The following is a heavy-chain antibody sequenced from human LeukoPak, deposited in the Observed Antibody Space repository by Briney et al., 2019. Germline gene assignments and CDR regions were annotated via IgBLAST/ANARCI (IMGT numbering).Heavy chain of an antibody. D-gene: IGHD6-19*01. CDR3: AKGGGSDWSNWFDP. CDR2: ISSASGTI. V-gene: IGHV3-48*01. Sequence: GGSLRLSCAASGFTFSSNSMNWVRQAPGKGLEWVSYISSASGTIYYADSVKGRFTISRDNAKNSLYLHMNSLRAEDTAAYYCAKGGGSDWSNWFDPWGQGTLVTVSS. J-gene: IGHJ5*02. CDR1: GFTFSSNS.